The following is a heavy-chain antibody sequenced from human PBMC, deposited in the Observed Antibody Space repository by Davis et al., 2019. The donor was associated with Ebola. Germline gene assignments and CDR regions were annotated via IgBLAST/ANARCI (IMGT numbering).Heavy chain of an antibody. CDR1: GFTFSNYN. J-gene: IGHJ4*02. D-gene: IGHD5-12*01. CDR3: ARRGGYERSFDY. CDR2: ISDDSSST. Sequence: GESLKISCAVSGFTFSNYNMNWVRQTPGKGLEWVSHISDDSSSTYYADSVKGRFTISRDNSKNTLYLQMNSLRAEDTAVYYCARRGGYERSFDYWGQGTLVTVSS. V-gene: IGHV3-48*01.